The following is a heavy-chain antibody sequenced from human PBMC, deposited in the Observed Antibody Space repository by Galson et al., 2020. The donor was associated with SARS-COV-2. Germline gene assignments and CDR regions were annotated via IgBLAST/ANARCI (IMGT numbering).Heavy chain of an antibody. D-gene: IGHD4-17*01. J-gene: IGHJ5*02. CDR1: GYPLTELS. Sequence: ASVKVSCKVSGYPLTELSMHWVRQAPGKGLEWMGGFDPEDGETIYAQKFQGRVTMTEDTSTDTAYMELSSLRSEDTAVYYCAIPDYGGNSPSDPWGQGTLVTVSS. CDR2: FDPEDGET. CDR3: AIPDYGGNSPSDP. V-gene: IGHV1-24*01.